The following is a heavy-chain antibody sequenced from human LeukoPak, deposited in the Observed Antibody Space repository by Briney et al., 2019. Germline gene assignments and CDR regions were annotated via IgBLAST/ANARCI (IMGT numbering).Heavy chain of an antibody. D-gene: IGHD4-11*01. J-gene: IGHJ4*02. V-gene: IGHV4-39*01. CDR3: ARHTVTKRDNHPYYFDY. CDR2: IYYSGST. CDR1: GGSISSSSYY. Sequence: PSETLSLTCTVSGGSISSSSYYWGWIRQPPGKGLEWIGSIYYSGSTYYNPSLKSRVTISVDTSKNQFSLKLSSVTAADAAVYYCARHTVTKRDNHPYYFDYWGQGTLVTVSS.